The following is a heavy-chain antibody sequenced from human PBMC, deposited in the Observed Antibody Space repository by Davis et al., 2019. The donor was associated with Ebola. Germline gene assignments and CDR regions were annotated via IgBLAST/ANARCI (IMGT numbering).Heavy chain of an antibody. J-gene: IGHJ6*02. D-gene: IGHD3-3*01. CDR2: IYYSGST. Sequence: SETLSLTCAVYGGSFSGYYWSWIRQPPGKGLEWIGYIYYSGSTNYNPSLKSRVTISVDTSKNQFSLKLSSVTAADTAVYYCARERPASDFWSGYYTSGMDVWGQGTTVTVSS. CDR3: ARERPASDFWSGYYTSGMDV. V-gene: IGHV4-59*01. CDR1: GGSFSGYY.